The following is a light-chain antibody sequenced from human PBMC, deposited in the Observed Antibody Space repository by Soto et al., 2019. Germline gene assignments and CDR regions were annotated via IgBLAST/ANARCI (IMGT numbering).Light chain of an antibody. J-gene: IGLJ3*02. CDR1: SGSIASNY. CDR3: QSYDTSNNWV. Sequence: FMLTQPHSVSESPGKTVTISCTGSSGSIASNYVQWYQQRPGSAPTTVIYEDNHRPSGVPDRFSGSIDRSSNSASLTISGLKTEDEADYYCQSYDTSNNWVFGGGTKLTVL. V-gene: IGLV6-57*02. CDR2: EDN.